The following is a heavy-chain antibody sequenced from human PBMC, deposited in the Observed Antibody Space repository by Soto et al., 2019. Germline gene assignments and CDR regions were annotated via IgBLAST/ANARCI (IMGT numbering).Heavy chain of an antibody. J-gene: IGHJ4*02. D-gene: IGHD3-22*01. CDR3: ARARGVSSGYLIFDY. CDR1: GFTFSSYW. CDR2: IKQDGSEK. Sequence: HPGGSLRLSCAASGFTFSSYWMSWVRQAPGKGLEWVANIKQDGSEKYYVDSVKGRFTISRDNAKNSLYLQMNSLRAEDTAVYYCARARGVSSGYLIFDYWGQGTLVTVSS. V-gene: IGHV3-7*01.